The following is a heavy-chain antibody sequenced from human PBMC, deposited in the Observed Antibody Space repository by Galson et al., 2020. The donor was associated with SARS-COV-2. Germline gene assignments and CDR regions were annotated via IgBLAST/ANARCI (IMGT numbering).Heavy chain of an antibody. CDR1: GFSFSDYI. D-gene: IGHD6-19*01. CDR3: ASDYSPGSGWYALKY. CDR2: ISSGSTYI. V-gene: IGHV3-21*01. Sequence: GESLKISCATSGFSFSDYIMNWVRQTPGRGLEWVSSISSGSTYILYADSVKGRFTISRDNDKNSLYLQMNSLGAEDTAVYYCASDYSPGSGWYALKYWGQGSLVTVSS. J-gene: IGHJ4*02.